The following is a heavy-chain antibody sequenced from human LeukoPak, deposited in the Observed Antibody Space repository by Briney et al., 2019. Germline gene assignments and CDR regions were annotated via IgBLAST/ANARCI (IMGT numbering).Heavy chain of an antibody. D-gene: IGHD1-7*01. CDR2: IKQDGSEK. CDR1: GFTFSSYG. CDR3: ARGVITGTTRWIDP. V-gene: IGHV3-7*01. J-gene: IGHJ5*02. Sequence: PGGSLRLSCAASGFTFSSYGMHWVRQAPGKGLEWVANIKQDGSEKYYVDSVKGRFTISRENAKNSLYLQMNSLRAEDTAVYYCARGVITGTTRWIDPWGRGTLVTVSP.